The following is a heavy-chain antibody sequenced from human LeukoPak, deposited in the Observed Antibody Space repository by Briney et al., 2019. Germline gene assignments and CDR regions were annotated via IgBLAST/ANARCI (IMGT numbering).Heavy chain of an antibody. CDR2: ISSSSSTI. J-gene: IGHJ5*02. Sequence: GGSLRLSCAASGFIFDDYGMNWVRQAPGKGLEWVSYISSSSSTIYYADSVKGRFTISRDNAKNSLYLQMNSLRAEDTAVYYCARDEGGGIAVGPFDPWGQGTLVTVSS. D-gene: IGHD6-19*01. CDR1: GFIFDDYG. CDR3: ARDEGGGIAVGPFDP. V-gene: IGHV3-48*01.